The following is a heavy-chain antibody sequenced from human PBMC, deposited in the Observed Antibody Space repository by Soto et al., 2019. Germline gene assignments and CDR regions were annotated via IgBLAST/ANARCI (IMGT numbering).Heavy chain of an antibody. Sequence: GASVKVSCKASGGTFSSYAISWVRQAPGQGLEWMGGIIPIFGTANYAQKFQGRVTITADKSTSTAYMELSSLRSEDTAVYYCARDKGGREKGYYYGSGSYYPLYYFDYWGQGTLVTVSS. V-gene: IGHV1-69*06. D-gene: IGHD3-10*01. CDR1: GGTFSSYA. CDR2: IIPIFGTA. J-gene: IGHJ4*02. CDR3: ARDKGGREKGYYYGSGSYYPLYYFDY.